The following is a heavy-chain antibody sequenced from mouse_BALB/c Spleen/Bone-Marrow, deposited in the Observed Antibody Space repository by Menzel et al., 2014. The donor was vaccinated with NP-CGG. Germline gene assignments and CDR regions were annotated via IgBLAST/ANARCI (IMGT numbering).Heavy chain of an antibody. CDR2: IWSGGGT. Sequence: VKLMESGPGLVQPSQSLSITCTVSGFSLTNYGVHWVRQSPGKGLEWLGVIWSGGGTDCNAAFISRLRITKDNSKSHVFFEMNSLQGKDTAIYYGARNLACSLHAKDYWGQGTSVTVSS. V-gene: IGHV2-2*02. J-gene: IGHJ4*01. CDR1: GFSLTNYG. D-gene: IGHD3-1*01. CDR3: ARNLACSLHAKDY.